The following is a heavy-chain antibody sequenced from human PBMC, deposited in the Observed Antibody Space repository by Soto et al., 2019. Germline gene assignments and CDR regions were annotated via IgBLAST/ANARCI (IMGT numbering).Heavy chain of an antibody. CDR3: ARTRALGVTKRTYYGMDV. CDR2: IGTAGDT. J-gene: IGHJ6*02. CDR1: GFTFSSYD. D-gene: IGHD4-17*01. Sequence: LRLSCAASGFTFSSYDMHWVRQATGKGLEWVSAIGTAGDTYYPGSMKGRFTISRENAKNSLYLQMNSLRAEDTAVYYCARTRALGVTKRTYYGMDVWGQGTTVTVSS. V-gene: IGHV3-13*01.